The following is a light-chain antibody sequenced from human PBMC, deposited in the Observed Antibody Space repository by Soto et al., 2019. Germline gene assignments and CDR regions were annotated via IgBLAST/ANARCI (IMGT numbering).Light chain of an antibody. Sequence: EIVLTQSRASVSFSGGASATLSCRATRSVSSYLAWYQQKPGQAPRLLIYDASSRPTDIPARFSGIGSGTDFTLTIISLEPEDFALYYFQQRSNWPITFAQGTRLEIK. CDR2: DAS. CDR3: QQRSNWPIT. V-gene: IGKV3-11*01. J-gene: IGKJ5*01. CDR1: RSVSSY.